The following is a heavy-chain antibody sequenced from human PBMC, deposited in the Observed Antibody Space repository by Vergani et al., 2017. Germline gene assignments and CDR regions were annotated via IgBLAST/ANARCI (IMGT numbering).Heavy chain of an antibody. Sequence: QVQLVQSGAEVKKPGSSVKVSCKASGGTFSSYAISWVRKAPGQGLEWMGGIIPIFGTAKYAQKFQGRVTITADESTSTAYMELSSLRSEDTAVYYCASGPVGVAWFYYYXMDVWGKGTTVTVSS. CDR2: IIPIFGTA. J-gene: IGHJ6*03. CDR3: ASGPVGVAWFYYYXMDV. D-gene: IGHD2-15*01. CDR1: GGTFSSYA. V-gene: IGHV1-69*01.